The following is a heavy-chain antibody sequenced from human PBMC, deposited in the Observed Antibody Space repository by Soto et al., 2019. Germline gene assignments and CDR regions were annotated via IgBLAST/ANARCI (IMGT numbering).Heavy chain of an antibody. V-gene: IGHV3-23*04. CDR2: IGKSGSDR. CDR1: GFMFSDYA. CDR3: MKVRDY. Sequence: EVKLVESGGGLVQPGGSLRISCKVSGFMFSDYAMTWVRQAPGKGLEWVSSIGKSGSDRDYADSVKGRFNISRDKSENTVYLQMDSLKVEDTALYFCMKVRDYWGQGTQVTVS. J-gene: IGHJ4*02.